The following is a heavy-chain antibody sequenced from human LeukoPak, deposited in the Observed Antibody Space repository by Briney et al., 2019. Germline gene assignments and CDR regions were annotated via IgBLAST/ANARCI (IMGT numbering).Heavy chain of an antibody. J-gene: IGHJ5*02. CDR2: ISAYNGDT. CDR1: GYTFTSHG. V-gene: IGHV1-18*01. CDR3: AREPSNSSGWKTWFDP. D-gene: IGHD6-19*01. Sequence: ASVKVSCEASGYTFTSHGISWVRRAPGQGLEWMGWISAYNGDTNYAQRFQGRVTMTTDTSTSTAYMELRSLRSDDTAVYYCAREPSNSSGWKTWFDPWGQGTLVTVSS.